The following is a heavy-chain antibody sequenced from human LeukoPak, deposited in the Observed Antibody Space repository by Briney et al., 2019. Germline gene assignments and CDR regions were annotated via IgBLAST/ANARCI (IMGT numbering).Heavy chain of an antibody. J-gene: IGHJ3*02. D-gene: IGHD5-18*01. Sequence: PGGSLRLSCAASGFTFDDYAMHWVRQAPGKGLEWVSGMSWNSGSIGYADSVKGRFTISRDNAENSLYLQMNSLRAEDTAVYYCARGDTAIDAFDIWGQGTMVTVSS. V-gene: IGHV3-9*01. CDR3: ARGDTAIDAFDI. CDR2: MSWNSGSI. CDR1: GFTFDDYA.